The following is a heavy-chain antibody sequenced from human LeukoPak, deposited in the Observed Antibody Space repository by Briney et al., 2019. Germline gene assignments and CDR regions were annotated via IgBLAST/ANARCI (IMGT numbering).Heavy chain of an antibody. D-gene: IGHD7-27*01. J-gene: IGHJ5*02. Sequence: PGGSLRLSCAASGLSVTTNYMTWVRQAPGKGLKWVSVVYSGDSPYYADSVRGRFAISRDSSKNTLYLQMNSLRAEDTAVYYCARVGGATNWGRGNWFDPWGQGTLVTVSS. CDR3: ARVGGATNWGRGNWFDP. CDR1: GLSVTTNY. CDR2: VYSGDSP. V-gene: IGHV3-66*01.